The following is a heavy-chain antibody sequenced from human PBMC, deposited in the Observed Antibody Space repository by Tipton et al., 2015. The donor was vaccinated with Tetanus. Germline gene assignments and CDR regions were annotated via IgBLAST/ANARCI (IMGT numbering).Heavy chain of an antibody. Sequence: TLSLTCTVSGVSIRNGGYSWNWIRQPAGKGLEWLGYTYHTGGTYYNPSLKGRVTISVDRSSDQFSLKLTSVTAADTAVYYCARTPDYYYGMDVWGQGTTVTVSS. CDR3: ARTPDYYYGMDV. CDR2: TYHTGGT. V-gene: IGHV4-30-2*01. CDR1: GVSIRNGGYS. J-gene: IGHJ6*02.